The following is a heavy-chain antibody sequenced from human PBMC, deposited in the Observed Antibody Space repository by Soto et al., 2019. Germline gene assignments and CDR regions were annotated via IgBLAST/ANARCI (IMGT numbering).Heavy chain of an antibody. CDR1: GGTFSSYA. Sequence: SVKVSCKASGGTFSSYAISWVRQAPGQGLEWMGGIIPIFGTANYAQKFQGRVTITADESTSTAYMELSSLRSEDTAVYYCARGPYSGYDSAYYFDYWXQGTLVTVSS. CDR3: ARGPYSGYDSAYYFDY. V-gene: IGHV1-69*13. J-gene: IGHJ4*02. D-gene: IGHD5-12*01. CDR2: IIPIFGTA.